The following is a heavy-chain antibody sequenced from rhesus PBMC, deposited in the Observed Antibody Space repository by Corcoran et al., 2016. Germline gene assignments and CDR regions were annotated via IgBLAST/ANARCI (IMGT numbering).Heavy chain of an antibody. D-gene: IGHD1-1*01. CDR2: IYGSSGST. J-gene: IGHJ2*01. Sequence: QVQLQESGPGLVKPSETLSLTCAVSGYSISSNYWSWIRQPPGKGLEWIGYIYGSSGSTYYNPSLKSRVTISTDTAKTQFCLKLSSVTAADTAVYYCARGAGWNYGYWYFDLWGPGTPITISS. CDR3: ARGAGWNYGYWYFDL. V-gene: IGHV4-147*01. CDR1: GYSISSNY.